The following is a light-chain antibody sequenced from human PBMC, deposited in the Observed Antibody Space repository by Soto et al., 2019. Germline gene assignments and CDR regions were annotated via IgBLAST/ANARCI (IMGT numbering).Light chain of an antibody. CDR1: QNVATN. J-gene: IGKJ4*01. CDR3: QQYYLCGLS. CDR2: GSS. Sequence: VMTQSPATMSVSPGERVTLSCRASQNVATNVAWYQHKRGQAPRLLIYGSSTRARDIPGTFSGSGSGTQFSLTISILQSEDSAVYYCQQYYLCGLSFGGGTKVEI. V-gene: IGKV3D-15*01.